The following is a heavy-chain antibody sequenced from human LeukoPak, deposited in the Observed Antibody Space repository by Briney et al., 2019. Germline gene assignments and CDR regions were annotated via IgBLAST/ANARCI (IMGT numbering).Heavy chain of an antibody. J-gene: IGHJ6*02. V-gene: IGHV1-46*01. Sequence: ASLKVSCKASGYTFTSYYIHWVRQAPGQGLEWMGIINPSGGSTSYAQKFQGRVTMTRDTSTSTVYMELSSLRSEDTAVYYCARDSISWRYYYGMDVWGQGTTVSVSS. CDR1: GYTFTSYY. CDR2: INPSGGST. D-gene: IGHD2-2*01. CDR3: ARDSISWRYYYGMDV.